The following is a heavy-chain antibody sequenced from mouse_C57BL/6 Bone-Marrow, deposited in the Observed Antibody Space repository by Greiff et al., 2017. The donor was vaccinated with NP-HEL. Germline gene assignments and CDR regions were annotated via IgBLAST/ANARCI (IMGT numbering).Heavy chain of an antibody. CDR2: IRNKANGYTT. CDR1: GFTFTDYY. J-gene: IGHJ2*01. Sequence: EVQLVESGGGLVQPGGSLSLSCAASGFTFTDYYMSWVRQPPGKALEWLGFIRNKANGYTTEYSASVKGRFTISRDNSQSILYLQMNALRAEDSATYYCARLHPLFDYWGQGTTLTVSS. CDR3: ARLHPLFDY. V-gene: IGHV7-3*01.